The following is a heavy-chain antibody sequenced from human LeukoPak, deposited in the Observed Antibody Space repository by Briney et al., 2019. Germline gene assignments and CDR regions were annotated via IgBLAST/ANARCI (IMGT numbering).Heavy chain of an antibody. CDR3: AKGEGGYDFFDY. J-gene: IGHJ4*02. Sequence: PGGSLRLSCAASGFTFSSYGMHWVRQAPGKGLEWVAFIRYDGSNKYYADSVKGRFTISRDNSKNTLYLQMNSLRAEHTGVYYCAKGEGGYDFFDYWGQGTLVTVSS. CDR1: GFTFSSYG. D-gene: IGHD5-12*01. CDR2: IRYDGSNK. V-gene: IGHV3-30*02.